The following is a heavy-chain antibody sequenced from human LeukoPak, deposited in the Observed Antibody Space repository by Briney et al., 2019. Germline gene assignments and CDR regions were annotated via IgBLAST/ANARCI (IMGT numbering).Heavy chain of an antibody. CDR2: INHSGST. V-gene: IGHV4-34*01. Sequence: SEALSLTCAVYGGSFSGYYWSWIRQPPGKGLEWIGEINHSGSTNYNPSLKSRVTISVDTSKNQFSLKLSSVTAADTAVYYCARGRVQAYWGQGTLVTVSS. CDR1: GGSFSGYY. J-gene: IGHJ4*02. CDR3: ARGRVQAY. D-gene: IGHD3-10*01.